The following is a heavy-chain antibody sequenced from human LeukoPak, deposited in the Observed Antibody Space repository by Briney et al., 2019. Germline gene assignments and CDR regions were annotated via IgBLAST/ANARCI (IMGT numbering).Heavy chain of an antibody. J-gene: IGHJ4*02. CDR1: GYSISSGYY. CDR2: IFHSGST. Sequence: PSETLSLTCTVSGYSISSGYYWDWIRQPPGKGLEWIGSIFHSGSTYYNPSLKSRVTISMDTSKNQFSLKLSSVTAADTAVYYCARVGSGWGDFDYWGQGTLVTVSS. CDR3: ARVGSGWGDFDY. D-gene: IGHD6-19*01. V-gene: IGHV4-38-2*02.